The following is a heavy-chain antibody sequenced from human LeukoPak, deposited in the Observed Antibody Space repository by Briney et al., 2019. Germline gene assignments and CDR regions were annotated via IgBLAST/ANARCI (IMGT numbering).Heavy chain of an antibody. D-gene: IGHD2-15*01. CDR3: ARARIGQEGIDY. CDR2: ISSSGSTI. CDR1: GFTFSNYA. Sequence: GGSLRLSCAASGFTFSNYAMSWVRQAPGRGLEWVSYISSSGSTIYYADSVKGRFTISRDNAKNSLYLQMNSLRAEDTAVYYCARARIGQEGIDYWGQGTLVTVSS. J-gene: IGHJ4*02. V-gene: IGHV3-11*01.